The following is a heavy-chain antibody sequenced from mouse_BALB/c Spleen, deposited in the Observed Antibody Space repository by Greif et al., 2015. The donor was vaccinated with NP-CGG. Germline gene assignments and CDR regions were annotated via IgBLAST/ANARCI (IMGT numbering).Heavy chain of an antibody. CDR3: TRPSYDYDGPLAY. D-gene: IGHD2-4*01. CDR2: IYPGSGST. J-gene: IGHJ3*01. Sequence: LQQSGSELVRPGASVKLSCKASGYTFTSYWMHWVKQRHGQGLEWIGNIYPGSGSTNYDEKFKSKGTLTVDTSSSTAYMPLSSLTSEDSAVYYCTRPSYDYDGPLAYWGQGTLVTVSA. V-gene: IGHV1S22*01. CDR1: GYTFTSYW.